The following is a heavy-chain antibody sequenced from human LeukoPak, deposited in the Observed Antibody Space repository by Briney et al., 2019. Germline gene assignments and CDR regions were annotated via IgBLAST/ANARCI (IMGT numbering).Heavy chain of an antibody. Sequence: PGGSLRLSCAASGFTFSSYWMHWVRQAPGKGLVWVSRINHDGSSTSYADSVKGRFTISRDNAKNTLYLQMNSLRAEDTAVYYCATLYYDSSGRFYWYFDLWGRGTLVTVSS. CDR1: GFTFSSYW. V-gene: IGHV3-74*01. CDR2: INHDGSST. D-gene: IGHD3-22*01. CDR3: ATLYYDSSGRFYWYFDL. J-gene: IGHJ2*01.